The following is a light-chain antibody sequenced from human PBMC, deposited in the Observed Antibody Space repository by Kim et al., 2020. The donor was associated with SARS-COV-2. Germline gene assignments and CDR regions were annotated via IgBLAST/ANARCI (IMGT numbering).Light chain of an antibody. CDR3: ASWDDSLHGPV. CDR2: SNS. J-gene: IGLJ2*01. Sequence: GQSVPISCSGSSSNIGRNAVSWYQQVPGTAPKLLMYSNSRRPSGVPDRFSGSSSGTAASLAISGLQSEDEADYYCASWDDSLHGPVFGGGTQLTVL. V-gene: IGLV1-44*01. CDR1: SSNIGRNA.